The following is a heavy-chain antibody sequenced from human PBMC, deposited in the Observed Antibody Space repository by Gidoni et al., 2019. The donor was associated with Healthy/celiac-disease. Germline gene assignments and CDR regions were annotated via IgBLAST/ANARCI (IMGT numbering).Heavy chain of an antibody. CDR1: GFTFSSYG. CDR2: IWYDGSNK. J-gene: IGHJ4*02. Sequence: QVQLVESGGGVVQPGRSLRLSCAASGFTFSSYGMHWGRQAPGKGLEWVAVIWYDGSNKYYADSVKGRFTISRDNSKNTLYLQMNSLRAEDTAVYYCARAGYSSSSWGNFDYWGQGTLVTVSS. CDR3: ARAGYSSSSWGNFDY. D-gene: IGHD6-6*01. V-gene: IGHV3-33*01.